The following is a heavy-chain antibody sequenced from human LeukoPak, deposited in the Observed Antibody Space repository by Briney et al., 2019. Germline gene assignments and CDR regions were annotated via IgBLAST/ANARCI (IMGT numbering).Heavy chain of an antibody. CDR3: ARAGYQMAFDY. V-gene: IGHV3-21*01. J-gene: IGHJ4*02. CDR1: GFNFNNYW. Sequence: PGGSLRLSCVVSGFNFNNYWMSWVRQAPGKGLEWVSSISSSSSYIYYADSVKGRFTISRDNAKNSLYLQMNSLRAADTAVYYCARAGYQMAFDYWGQGTLVTVSS. D-gene: IGHD2-2*01. CDR2: ISSSSSYI.